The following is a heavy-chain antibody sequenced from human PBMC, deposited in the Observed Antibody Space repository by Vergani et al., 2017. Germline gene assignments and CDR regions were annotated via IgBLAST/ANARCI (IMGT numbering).Heavy chain of an antibody. Sequence: QVQLQESGPGLVRPSQTLSLTCTVSGGSISSGSYYWSWFRQPAGKGLEWIGRFYTGGGTSYNPSLKSRVTFSVDTSKNQVSLQLSSVTAADTAVYYCARDPLYSTTWPFLLLDMDVWGQGTTGTVSS. CDR1: GGSISSGSYY. D-gene: IGHD6-13*01. V-gene: IGHV4-61*02. J-gene: IGHJ6*02. CDR3: ARDPLYSTTWPFLLLDMDV. CDR2: FYTGGGT.